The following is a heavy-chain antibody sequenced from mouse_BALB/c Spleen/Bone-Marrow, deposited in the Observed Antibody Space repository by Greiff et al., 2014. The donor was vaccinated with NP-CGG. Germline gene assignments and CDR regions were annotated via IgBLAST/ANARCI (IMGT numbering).Heavy chain of an antibody. CDR2: ISSGSSTI. V-gene: IGHV5-17*02. CDR1: GFTFSSFG. Sequence: EVNVVESGGGLVQPGGSRKLSCAASGFTFSSFGMHWVRQAPEKGLEWVAYISSGSSTIYYADTVKGRFTISRDNPKSTLFLQMTSLRSEDTAMYYCARSPWFAYWGRGTLVTVSA. J-gene: IGHJ3*01. CDR3: ARSPWFAY.